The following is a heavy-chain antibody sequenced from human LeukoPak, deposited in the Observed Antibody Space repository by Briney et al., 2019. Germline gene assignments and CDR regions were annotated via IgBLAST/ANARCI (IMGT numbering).Heavy chain of an antibody. Sequence: SETLSLTCTVSGDSISSYYWSWIRQPPGKGLEWIGYIYSSGTTNYNPSLKSRVTISVDTSKNQFSLKLSSVTAADTAVYYCARSQDSSGYYPGGYWGQGTLVTVSS. D-gene: IGHD3-22*01. V-gene: IGHV4-59*01. CDR1: GDSISSYY. CDR3: ARSQDSSGYYPGGY. CDR2: IYSSGTT. J-gene: IGHJ4*02.